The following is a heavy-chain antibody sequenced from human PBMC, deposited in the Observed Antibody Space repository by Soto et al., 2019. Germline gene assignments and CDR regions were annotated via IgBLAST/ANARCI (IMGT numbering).Heavy chain of an antibody. D-gene: IGHD2-21*02. J-gene: IGHJ4*02. CDR3: ARDRTLVTATRAVDY. CDR1: GYTFNNFG. V-gene: IGHV1-18*01. CDR2: ISAFNSNT. Sequence: QIKLVQSGSEVKKPGASVTVSCKTSGYTFNNFGISWVRQAPGQGLEWMGWISAFNSNTKYAQKFQGRVTMTTDTGKSTAYMELRSLRSDDTAVYYCARDRTLVTATRAVDYWGQGAPVTVSS.